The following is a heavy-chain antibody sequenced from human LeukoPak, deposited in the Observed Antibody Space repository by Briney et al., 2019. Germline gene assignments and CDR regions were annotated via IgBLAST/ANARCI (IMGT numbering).Heavy chain of an antibody. CDR3: ARGRFLEWLLPRGWFDP. D-gene: IGHD3-3*01. CDR1: GDSISTNHW. V-gene: IGHV4-4*02. CDR2: VYHSGST. J-gene: IGHJ5*02. Sequence: SSETLSLTCAVSGDSISTNHWWSWVRQPPGKGLEWIVEVYHSGSTNYNPSLKSRVTISVDTSKNQFSLKLSSVTAADTAVYYCARGRFLEWLLPRGWFDPWGQGTLVTVSS.